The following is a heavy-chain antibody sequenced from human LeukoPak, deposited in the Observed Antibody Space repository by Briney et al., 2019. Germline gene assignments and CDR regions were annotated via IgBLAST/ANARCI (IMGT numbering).Heavy chain of an antibody. V-gene: IGHV4-4*07. CDR3: ARGDITSGWSFDY. Sequence: SETLSLTCTVSGGSINNYHWSWIRQPAGKGLEWIGQIYTDGSTNYNPPLKSRVTMSIDTTEDRVSLTIRSVTAADTAFYYRARGDITSGWSFDYWGKGPLVTVSS. CDR2: IYTDGST. CDR1: GGSINNYH. D-gene: IGHD6-19*01. J-gene: IGHJ4*02.